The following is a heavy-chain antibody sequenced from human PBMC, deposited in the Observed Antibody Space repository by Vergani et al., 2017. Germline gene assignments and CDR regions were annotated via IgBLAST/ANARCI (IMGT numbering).Heavy chain of an antibody. CDR2: IYTSGST. Sequence: QVQLQESGPGLVKPSQTLSLTCTVSGGSISSGSYYWSWIRQPAGKGLEWIGRIYTSGSTNYNPSLKSRVTISVDTSKNQFSLKLSSVTAADTAVYYCARDKRLGRGLLTGGGVGMDVWGQGTTVTVSS. V-gene: IGHV4-61*02. D-gene: IGHD3-9*01. CDR1: GGSISSGSYY. CDR3: ARDKRLGRGLLTGGGVGMDV. J-gene: IGHJ6*02.